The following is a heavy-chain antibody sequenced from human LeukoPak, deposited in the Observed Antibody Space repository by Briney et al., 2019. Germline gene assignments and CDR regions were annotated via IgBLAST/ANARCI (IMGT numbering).Heavy chain of an antibody. CDR1: GFTVSNKY. Sequence: GGSLRLSCAASGFTVSNKYMTWVRQAPGKGLEWVSAISGSGGSTYYADSVKGRFTISRDNSKNTLYLQMNSLRAEDTAVYYCPKAVLAAGGYNNNYMTSGAKGPRSPSP. D-gene: IGHD6-13*01. V-gene: IGHV3-23*01. J-gene: IGHJ6*03. CDR2: ISGSGGST. CDR3: PKAVLAAGGYNNNYMTS.